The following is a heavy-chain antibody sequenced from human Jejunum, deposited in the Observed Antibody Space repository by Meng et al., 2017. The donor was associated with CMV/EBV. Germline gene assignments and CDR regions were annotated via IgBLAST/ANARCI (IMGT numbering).Heavy chain of an antibody. J-gene: IGHJ4*02. Sequence: CKAAGSTFSNSATRWVRQAPGQGLEWLGNIIPVFDKTNYAQKFQGRVTITADRSTNTAYMELSSLRSDDTAVYYCAGGLGGTIDYWGQGTLVTVSS. CDR2: IIPVFDKT. CDR1: GSTFSNSA. V-gene: IGHV1-69*04. D-gene: IGHD1-26*01. CDR3: AGGLGGTIDY.